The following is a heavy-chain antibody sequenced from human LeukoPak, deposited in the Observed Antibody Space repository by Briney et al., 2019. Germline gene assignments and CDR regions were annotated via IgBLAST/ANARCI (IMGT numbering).Heavy chain of an antibody. J-gene: IGHJ4*02. V-gene: IGHV4-31*03. Sequence: PSETLSLTCTVSGGSISSGGYYWSWIRQHPGKGLEWIGYIYYSGSTYYNPSLKSRVTISVDTSKNQFSLKLSSVTVADTAVYYCARDRPGSIAYFDYWGQGTLVTVSS. CDR2: IYYSGST. CDR1: GGSISSGGYY. D-gene: IGHD2/OR15-2a*01. CDR3: ARDRPGSIAYFDY.